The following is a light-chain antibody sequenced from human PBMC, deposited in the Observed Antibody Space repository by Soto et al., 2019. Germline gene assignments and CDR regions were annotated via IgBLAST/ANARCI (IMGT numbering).Light chain of an antibody. Sequence: EIVMTQSPGTLSASPEERATLSCRASHDVSSRLAWYQQKPGQPPRLLIYDASTRATGLAARFSGSGSGTEFTRTISSLQSEDFSVYYCQHYANWPLTFGGGTKVEIK. V-gene: IGKV3-15*01. CDR1: HDVSSR. CDR2: DAS. CDR3: QHYANWPLT. J-gene: IGKJ4*02.